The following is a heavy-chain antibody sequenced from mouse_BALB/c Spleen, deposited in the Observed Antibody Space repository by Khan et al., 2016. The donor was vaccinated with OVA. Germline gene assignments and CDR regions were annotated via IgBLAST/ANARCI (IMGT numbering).Heavy chain of an antibody. Sequence: QVQLKESGPGLVAPSQSLSITCTVSGFSLTDYAVSWIRQPPGKGLEWLGVIWAGGSKYYYSVLKSRLSISKDNSKSQVFLKVNGLQTDDTAMYYGAKDPPYYGMDYWGQGTSVTVSS. J-gene: IGHJ4*01. CDR1: GFSLTDYA. V-gene: IGHV2-6-5*01. CDR2: IWAGGSK. CDR3: AKDPPYYGMDY.